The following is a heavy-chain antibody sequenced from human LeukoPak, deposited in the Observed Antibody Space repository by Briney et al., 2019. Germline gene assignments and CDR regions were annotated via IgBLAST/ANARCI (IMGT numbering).Heavy chain of an antibody. D-gene: IGHD2-2*01. CDR1: GYTFTSSD. CDR3: ARVYCSSTSCQEDFYYYYYMDV. CDR2: MNPNSGNT. J-gene: IGHJ6*03. Sequence: ASVKVSCKASGYTFTSSDINWVRQATGQGLEWMGWMNPNSGNTGYAQKFQGRVTMTRNTSISTAYMELSSLRSEDTAVYYCARVYCSSTSCQEDFYYYYYMDVWGKGTTVTVSS. V-gene: IGHV1-8*01.